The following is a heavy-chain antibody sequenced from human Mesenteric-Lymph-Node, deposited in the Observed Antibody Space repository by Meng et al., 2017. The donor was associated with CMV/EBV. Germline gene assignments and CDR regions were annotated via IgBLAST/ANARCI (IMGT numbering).Heavy chain of an antibody. J-gene: IGHJ4*02. CDR1: GGSVSSGSYY. V-gene: IGHV4-30-4*08. CDR3: ARDYCSSTSCYNFDY. D-gene: IGHD2-2*02. Sequence: SETLSLTCTVSGGSVSSGSYYWSWIRQPPGKGLEWIGYIYYSGSTYYNPSLKSRVTISVDTSKNQFSLKLSSVTAADTAVYYCARDYCSSTSCYNFDYWGQGTLVTVSS. CDR2: IYYSGST.